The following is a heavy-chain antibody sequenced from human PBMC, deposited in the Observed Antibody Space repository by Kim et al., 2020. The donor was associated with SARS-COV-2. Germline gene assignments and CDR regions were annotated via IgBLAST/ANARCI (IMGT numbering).Heavy chain of an antibody. CDR2: ST. CDR3: ARESSRRADY. J-gene: IGHJ4*02. Sequence: STFYADSVKGRFTISRDNSKNTLFLQLNSLRAEDTALYYCARESSRRADYWGQGTLVTVPS. V-gene: IGHV3-23*01. D-gene: IGHD2-2*01.